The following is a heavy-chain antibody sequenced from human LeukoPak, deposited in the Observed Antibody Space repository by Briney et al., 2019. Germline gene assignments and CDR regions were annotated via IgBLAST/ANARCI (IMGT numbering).Heavy chain of an antibody. CDR3: ARHYGSGTRYGV. J-gene: IGHJ4*02. Sequence: PSETLSLTCTVSGGSISSYYWSRIRLPPGKGLEWIGYIYYSGSTNYNPSLRSRVTISVDTSKNQFSLKLSSVTAADTAVYYCARHYGSGTRYGVWGQGTLVTVSS. D-gene: IGHD3-10*01. V-gene: IGHV4-59*08. CDR2: IYYSGST. CDR1: GGSISSYY.